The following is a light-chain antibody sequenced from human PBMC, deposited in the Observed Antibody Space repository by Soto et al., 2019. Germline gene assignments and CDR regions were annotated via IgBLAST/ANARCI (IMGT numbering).Light chain of an antibody. CDR3: GSWDSSLSAYV. CDR1: SSNIGGNS. J-gene: IGLJ1*01. CDR2: DDN. Sequence: QSVLTQPPSVSADPGQKVTISCSGRSSNIGGNSVSWYQQLPGTAPKLLIYDDNKRPSGIPDRFSGSKSGTSATLGITGFQTGDEADYYCGSWDSSLSAYVFGTGTKVTVL. V-gene: IGLV1-51*01.